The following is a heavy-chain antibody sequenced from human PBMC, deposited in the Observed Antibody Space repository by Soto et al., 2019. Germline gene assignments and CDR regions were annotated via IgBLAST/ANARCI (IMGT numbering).Heavy chain of an antibody. CDR2: ISSSSSTI. CDR3: ARRAPPPEHAYYDSSGYHRSYWYFDL. CDR1: GFTFSSYS. Sequence: GGSLRLSCAASGFTFSSYSMNWVRQAPGKGLEWVSYISSSSSTIYYADSVKGRFTISRDNAKNSLYRQMNSLRDEDTAVYYCARRAPPPEHAYYDSSGYHRSYWYFDLWGRGTLVTVSS. V-gene: IGHV3-48*02. J-gene: IGHJ2*01. D-gene: IGHD3-22*01.